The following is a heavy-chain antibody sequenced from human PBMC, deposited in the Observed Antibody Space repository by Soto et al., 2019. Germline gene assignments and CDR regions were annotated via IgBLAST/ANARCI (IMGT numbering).Heavy chain of an antibody. V-gene: IGHV3-7*03. CDR3: AVYGYGVSAAAY. J-gene: IGHJ4*02. CDR2: INQDGSER. Sequence: LRLSCAGSGLTFRNDWVSWVRQAPGKGLEWVANINQDGSERYYVDSVRGRFTISRDNVENSLYLQLNSLRPEDTAVYYCAVYGYGVSAAAYWGQGTLVTVSS. D-gene: IGHD4-17*01. CDR1: GLTFRNDW.